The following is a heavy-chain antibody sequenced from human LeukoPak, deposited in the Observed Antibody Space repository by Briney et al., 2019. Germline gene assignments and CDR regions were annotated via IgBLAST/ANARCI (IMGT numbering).Heavy chain of an antibody. V-gene: IGHV3-53*01. CDR2: IYSGGST. CDR1: GFTVSSNY. CDR3: AREPTNYYYDSSGYFDY. Sequence: GGSLRLSCAASGFTVSSNYMSWVRQAPGKGLEWVSVIYSGGSTYYADSVKGRFTISRDNSKNTLYLQMNSLRAEDTAVYYCAREPTNYYYDSSGYFDYWGQGTLVTVSS. J-gene: IGHJ4*02. D-gene: IGHD3-22*01.